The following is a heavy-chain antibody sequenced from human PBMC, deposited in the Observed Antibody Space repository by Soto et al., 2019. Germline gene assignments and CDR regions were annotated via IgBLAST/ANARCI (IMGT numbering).Heavy chain of an antibody. Sequence: SETLSLTCAISGDSIGNFYWSWIRQPAGKGLESLGRLSASGRTNYSPSLQSRVTMSLDRSKNRFSLRLTSVSAADTAVYFCARGMGRYFDIWGRGTLVTVSS. J-gene: IGHJ2*01. CDR2: LSASGRT. D-gene: IGHD2-8*01. CDR1: GDSIGNFY. V-gene: IGHV4-4*07. CDR3: ARGMGRYFDI.